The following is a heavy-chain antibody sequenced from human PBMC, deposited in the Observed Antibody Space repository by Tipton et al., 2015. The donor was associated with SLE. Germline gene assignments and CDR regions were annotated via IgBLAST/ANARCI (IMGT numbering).Heavy chain of an antibody. J-gene: IGHJ4*02. V-gene: IGHV4-4*09. CDR2: IYTSGST. CDR1: GGSISSYY. D-gene: IGHD3-3*01. Sequence: TLSLTCTVSGGSISSYYWSWIRQPPGKGLEWIGYIYTSGSTNYNPSLKSRVTISVDTSKNQFSLKLSSVTAADTAVYYCARRQMDYDFWSGYYFDYWGQGTLVTVSS. CDR3: ARRQMDYDFWSGYYFDY.